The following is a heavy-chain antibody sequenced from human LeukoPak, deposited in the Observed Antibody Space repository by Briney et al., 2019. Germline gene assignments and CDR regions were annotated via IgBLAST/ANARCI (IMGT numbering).Heavy chain of an antibody. CDR2: ISESGSAI. CDR1: GFTFSSYE. D-gene: IGHD3-3*01. J-gene: IGHJ4*02. Sequence: PGGSLRLSCAASGFTFSSYEMNWVRLAPGKGLEWVSYISESGSAIYYADSVKGRFTISRDKSKNTLYLQMNSLRAEDTALYYCAKDFWSGHYSGYFDYWGQGTLVTVSS. CDR3: AKDFWSGHYSGYFDY. V-gene: IGHV3-48*03.